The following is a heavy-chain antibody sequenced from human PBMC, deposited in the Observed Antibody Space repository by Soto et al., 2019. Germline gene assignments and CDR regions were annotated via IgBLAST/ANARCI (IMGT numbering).Heavy chain of an antibody. CDR1: GYTFIDNY. J-gene: IGHJ4*02. CDR2: ITSRGGST. V-gene: IGHV1-46*01. CDR3: ARGEWELWAFAY. D-gene: IGHD1-26*01. Sequence: QVQLVQSGAEVKKPGASVKVSCKASGYTFIDNYMQWVRQAPGQGLEWMGVITSRGGSTTYAPKFQGRVTLTSDTSTSTVYMELGSLTSDDTAVYYCARGEWELWAFAYWGQGTLVTVSS.